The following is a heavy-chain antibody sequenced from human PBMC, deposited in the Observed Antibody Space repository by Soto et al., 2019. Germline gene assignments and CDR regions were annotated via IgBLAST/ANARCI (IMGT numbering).Heavy chain of an antibody. CDR2: IYNSGNT. CDR1: GGSISDGAYY. CDR3: ASGLSGDKVDQ. Sequence: SETLSLTCTVSGGSISDGAYYWSWIRQPPGKGLEWIGHIYNSGNTYNNPSLRSRLTISLDTSKSQFSLNLNSVTAADTAVYYCASGLSGDKVDQWGQGTLVPVSS. J-gene: IGHJ4*02. V-gene: IGHV4-30-4*01. D-gene: IGHD2-21*01.